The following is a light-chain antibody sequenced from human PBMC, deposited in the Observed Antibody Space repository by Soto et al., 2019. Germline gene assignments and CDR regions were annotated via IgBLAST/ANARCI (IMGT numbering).Light chain of an antibody. V-gene: IGKV3-20*01. CDR1: QNVARPS. J-gene: IGKJ1*01. CDR2: GTF. Sequence: ETLLGKTTSTVRLSPEETTTLSSRVSQNVARPSLAWYQQIPGQAPRLLIYGTFNRATGIPGRFSGSGSGTDFTLTISRVVPEDFAVYYWQHYDISSWTCGQGTKVDIK. CDR3: QHYDISSWT.